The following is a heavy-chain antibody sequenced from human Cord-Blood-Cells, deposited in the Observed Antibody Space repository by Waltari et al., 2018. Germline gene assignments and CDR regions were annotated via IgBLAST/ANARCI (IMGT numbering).Heavy chain of an antibody. V-gene: IGHV1-69*10. CDR1: GGTFSSYA. J-gene: IGHJ5*02. CDR2: IIPILGIA. Sequence: QVQLVQSGAEVKKPGSSVKVSCKASGGTFSSYAISWVRQAPGQGLEWTGGIIPILGIANYAQKFQGRVTITADKSTSTAYMELSSLRSEDTAVYYCAREITMIVVVKRGWFDPWGQGTLVTVSS. D-gene: IGHD3-22*01. CDR3: AREITMIVVVKRGWFDP.